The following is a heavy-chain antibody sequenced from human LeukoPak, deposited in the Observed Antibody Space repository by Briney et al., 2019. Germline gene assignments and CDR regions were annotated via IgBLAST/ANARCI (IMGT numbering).Heavy chain of an antibody. V-gene: IGHV1-18*01. CDR3: ARALDLWFGELLFPYYYYMDV. Sequence: ASVKVSCKASGYTFTSYGISWVRQAPGQGLEWMGWISAYNGNTNYAQKLQGRVTMTTDTSTSTAYMELRSLRSDDTAVYYCARALDLWFGELLFPYYYYMDVWGKGTTVTISS. CDR1: GYTFTSYG. CDR2: ISAYNGNT. D-gene: IGHD3-10*01. J-gene: IGHJ6*03.